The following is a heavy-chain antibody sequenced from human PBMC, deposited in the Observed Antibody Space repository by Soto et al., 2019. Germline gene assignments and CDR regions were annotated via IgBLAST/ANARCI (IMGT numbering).Heavy chain of an antibody. J-gene: IGHJ4*02. Sequence: ASVKVSCKASGYTFTNYGISWVRQAPGQGLEWMGWISAYNGNTNYAQKFQGRVTMTTDTSTSTAYMELRSLRSDDTAVYYCARAPYYDSTGPPHLFDYWGQGTLVTVSS. CDR2: ISAYNGNT. V-gene: IGHV1-18*01. CDR3: ARAPYYDSTGPPHLFDY. D-gene: IGHD3-22*01. CDR1: GYTFTNYG.